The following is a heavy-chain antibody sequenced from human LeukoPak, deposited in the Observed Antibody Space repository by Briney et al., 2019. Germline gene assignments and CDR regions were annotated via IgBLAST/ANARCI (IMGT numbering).Heavy chain of an antibody. D-gene: IGHD6-13*01. Sequence: GRSLRLSCAASGFTFDDYAMHWVRQAPGKGLEWVSAISWNSGSIGYADSVKGRFTISRDNAKNSLYLQMNSLRAEDTALYYCAKDFHLGYSSSWYSSWGQGTLVTVSS. CDR2: ISWNSGSI. V-gene: IGHV3-9*01. CDR1: GFTFDDYA. CDR3: AKDFHLGYSSSWYSS. J-gene: IGHJ4*02.